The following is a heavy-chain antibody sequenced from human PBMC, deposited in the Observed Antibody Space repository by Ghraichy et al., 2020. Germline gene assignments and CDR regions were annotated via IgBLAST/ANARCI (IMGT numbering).Heavy chain of an antibody. Sequence: GGSLRLSCAASGFTFSNYGMHWVRQAPGKGLEWVAVITYDGSNKYYADSVKGRFTISRDNSKNTLYLQMNSLRAEDTAVYYCAKDYYDSSGYYYFDYWGQGTLVTVSS. V-gene: IGHV3-30*18. CDR3: AKDYYDSSGYYYFDY. CDR1: GFTFSNYG. D-gene: IGHD3-22*01. J-gene: IGHJ4*02. CDR2: ITYDGSNK.